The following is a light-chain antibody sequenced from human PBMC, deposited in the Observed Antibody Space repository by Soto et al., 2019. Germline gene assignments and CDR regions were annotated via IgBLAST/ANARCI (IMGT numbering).Light chain of an antibody. Sequence: EIVLSQSPAILSLSPGDRATLSCRASQTVSSFLAWYQLHPGQAPRLLLYDTSNRATGVTARFSASGSGTDVTLTISSLEPDDCAVYFCQQRYNWPPTCGQGTKLEIK. CDR2: DTS. J-gene: IGKJ2*01. CDR3: QQRYNWPPT. CDR1: QTVSSF. V-gene: IGKV3-11*01.